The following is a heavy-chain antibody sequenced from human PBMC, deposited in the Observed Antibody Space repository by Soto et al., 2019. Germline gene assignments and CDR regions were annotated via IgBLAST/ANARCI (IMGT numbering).Heavy chain of an antibody. CDR2: MPPTSGTT. Sequence: ASVKASCKVFGYTFTSYDIHWVRQATGHGIVWMGWMPPTSGTTGYAQKFQGRVTMSRNTSISTAYMELSSLRSEYTAVYYCARGDSAARLATRPSYYYGMDVWGQGTTVAVSS. D-gene: IGHD6-6*01. V-gene: IGHV1-8*02. J-gene: IGHJ6*02. CDR3: ARGDSAARLATRPSYYYGMDV. CDR1: GYTFTSYD.